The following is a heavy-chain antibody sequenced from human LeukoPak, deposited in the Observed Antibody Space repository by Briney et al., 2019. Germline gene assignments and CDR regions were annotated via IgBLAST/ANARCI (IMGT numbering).Heavy chain of an antibody. D-gene: IGHD6-13*01. CDR3: ARGLSDSSWSAFDY. V-gene: IGHV6-1*01. Sequence: SQTLSLTCALSGDSVSSNSAAWHWIRQSPSRGLEWLGRTYYRSNLYNDYAVAVKSRITINQDQSKNQFSLQLNSVPPGATAVYYGARGLSDSSWSAFDYGGQGTLGTVS. J-gene: IGHJ4*02. CDR1: GDSVSSNSAA. CDR2: TYYRSNLYN.